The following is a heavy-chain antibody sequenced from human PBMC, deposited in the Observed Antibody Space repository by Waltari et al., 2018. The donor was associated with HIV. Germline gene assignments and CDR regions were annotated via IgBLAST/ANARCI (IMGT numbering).Heavy chain of an antibody. Sequence: QVQLVQSGAEVKSPGDSVKVSCKASGYTFTGYYIHWVRQAPGQGLEWMGCINPNRGDTNYAQKFQGRVIMTRDTSINTVYMELSRLTSDDTAVYYCTRVGFGSGTYYFPGGYWGQGTLVTVSS. V-gene: IGHV1-2*02. CDR1: GYTFTGYY. CDR2: INPNRGDT. CDR3: TRVGFGSGTYYFPGGY. D-gene: IGHD3-10*01. J-gene: IGHJ4*02.